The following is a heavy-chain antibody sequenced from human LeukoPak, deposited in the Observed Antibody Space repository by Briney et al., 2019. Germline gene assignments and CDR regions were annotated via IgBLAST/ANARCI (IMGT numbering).Heavy chain of an antibody. D-gene: IGHD1-1*01. CDR3: ARVDPLPETGTTQNWFDP. CDR2: INPNSGGT. Sequence: ASVKVSCKASGYTFTGYYMHWVRQAPGQGLEWMGWINPNSGGTNYAQKFQGRVTMTRDTSISTAYMELSRLRSDDTAVYYCARVDPLPETGTTQNWFDPWGQGTLVTVSS. CDR1: GYTFTGYY. J-gene: IGHJ5*02. V-gene: IGHV1-2*02.